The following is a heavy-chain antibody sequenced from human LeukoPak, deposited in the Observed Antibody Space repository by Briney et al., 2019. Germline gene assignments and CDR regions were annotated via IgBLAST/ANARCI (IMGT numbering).Heavy chain of an antibody. V-gene: IGHV4-39*01. CDR3: ARQSIAARGYYYYMDV. CDR2: IYYSGST. J-gene: IGHJ6*03. D-gene: IGHD6-6*01. CDR1: GGSISSTSYF. Sequence: SSETLSLTCTVSGGSISSTSYFWGWIRQPPGKGLEWIGSIYYSGSTNYNPSLKSPVTMSVDTPKNQFSLKLTSVTAADTAVYYCARQSIAARGYYYYMDVWGKGTTVTVSS.